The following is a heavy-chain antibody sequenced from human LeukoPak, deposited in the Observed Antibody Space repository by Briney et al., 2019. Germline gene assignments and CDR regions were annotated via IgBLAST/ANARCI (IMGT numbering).Heavy chain of an antibody. D-gene: IGHD3-22*01. V-gene: IGHV3-23*01. CDR3: AKDYDSSGYYYDY. J-gene: IGHJ4*02. Sequence: GGSLRLSCAASGLSFSTYAMNWVRQAPGKGLEWVSSISGSGGSTYYADSVKGRFTISRDNSKNTLYLQMNSLRAEDTAVYFCAKDYDSSGYYYDYWGQGALVTVSS. CDR1: GLSFSTYA. CDR2: ISGSGGST.